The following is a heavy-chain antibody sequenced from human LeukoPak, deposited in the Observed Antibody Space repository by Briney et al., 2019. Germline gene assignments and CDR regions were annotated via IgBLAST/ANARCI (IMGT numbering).Heavy chain of an antibody. CDR3: ARVATVTQSANLDY. J-gene: IGHJ4*02. CDR1: GYTFTGYY. Sequence: ASVKVSCKASGYTFTGYYMHWVRQAPGQGLEWMGWINPNSGGTNYAQKFQGRVTMTRDTSISTAYMELSRLRSDDTAVYYCARVATVTQSANLDYWGQGTLVTVSS. D-gene: IGHD4-17*01. V-gene: IGHV1-2*02. CDR2: INPNSGGT.